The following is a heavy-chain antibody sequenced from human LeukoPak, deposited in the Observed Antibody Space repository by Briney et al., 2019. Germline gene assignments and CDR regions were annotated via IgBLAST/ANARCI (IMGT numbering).Heavy chain of an antibody. J-gene: IGHJ4*02. CDR2: ISGSGGGT. D-gene: IGHD4-23*01. CDR3: AKDLTVVTPGDH. CDR1: GFTFSSYA. Sequence: GGSLRLSCAASGFTFSSYAMSWVRQAPGKGLEWVSAISGSGGGTYYADSVKGRFTISRDNSKNTLYLQMNSLRADDTALYYCAKDLTVVTPGDHWGQGTLVTVSS. V-gene: IGHV3-23*01.